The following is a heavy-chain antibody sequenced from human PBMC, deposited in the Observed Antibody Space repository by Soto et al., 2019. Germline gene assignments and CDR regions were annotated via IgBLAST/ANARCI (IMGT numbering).Heavy chain of an antibody. CDR3: AKDGAVAGPDFYYYYGMDV. D-gene: IGHD6-19*01. CDR2: ISYDGSNK. Sequence: GGSLRLSCAASGFIFSNAWMSWVRQAPGKGLEWVAVISYDGSNKYYADSVKGRFTISRDNSKNTLYLQMNSLRAEDTAVYYCAKDGAVAGPDFYYYYGMDVWGQGTTVTVSS. J-gene: IGHJ6*02. V-gene: IGHV3-30*18. CDR1: GFIFSNAW.